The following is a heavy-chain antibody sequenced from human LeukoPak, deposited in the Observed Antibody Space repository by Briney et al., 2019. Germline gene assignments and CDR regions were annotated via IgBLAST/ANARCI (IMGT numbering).Heavy chain of an antibody. V-gene: IGHV3-9*01. J-gene: IGHJ3*02. D-gene: IGHD3-3*02. Sequence: GRSLRLSCAASGFTFDDYAMHWVRQAPGKGLEWVSGISWNSGSIGYADSVKGRFTISRDNSKNTLYLQMNSLRAEDTAVYYCAREISRTGAFDIWGQGTMVTVSS. CDR3: AREISRTGAFDI. CDR1: GFTFDDYA. CDR2: ISWNSGSI.